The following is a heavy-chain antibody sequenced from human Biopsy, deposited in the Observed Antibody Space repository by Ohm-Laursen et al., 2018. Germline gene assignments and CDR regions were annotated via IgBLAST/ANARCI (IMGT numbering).Heavy chain of an antibody. CDR1: GGSVSDSFHF. J-gene: IGHJ6*02. Sequence: TLSLTCTVSGGSVSDSFHFWSWIRQPPGKGLEWIGDVYYSGTTNYNPSLKSRLTISVDTSKNQFSLKLSSVTAADTAVYYCARMDCSGGSCHYYSYGMDVWGQGTTVTVSS. D-gene: IGHD2-15*01. CDR2: VYYSGTT. V-gene: IGHV4-61*01. CDR3: ARMDCSGGSCHYYSYGMDV.